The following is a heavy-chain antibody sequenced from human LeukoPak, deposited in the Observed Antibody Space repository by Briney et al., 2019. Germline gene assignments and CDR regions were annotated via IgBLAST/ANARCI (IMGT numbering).Heavy chain of an antibody. CDR1: GGSISSGSYY. CDR2: IYTSGST. D-gene: IGHD3-10*01. V-gene: IGHV4-61*02. CDR3: ARGYYYSYFDY. J-gene: IGHJ4*02. Sequence: SQTLSLTCTVSGGSISSGSYYWSWIRQPAGKGLEWIGRIYTSGSTNYNPSLKSRVTISVDTSKNQFSLKLSSVTAADTAVYYCARGYYYSYFDYWGQGTLVTVSS.